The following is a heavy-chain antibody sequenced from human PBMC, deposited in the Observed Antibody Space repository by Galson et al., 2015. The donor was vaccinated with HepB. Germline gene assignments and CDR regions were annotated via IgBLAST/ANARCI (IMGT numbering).Heavy chain of an antibody. J-gene: IGHJ4*02. CDR2: MNPKSGNT. CDR1: GYTFTNYN. D-gene: IGHD4-17*01. V-gene: IGHV1-8*01. CDR3: ARGPDYGNFAPDY. Sequence: SVKVSRKASGYTFTNYNIKWVRQATGQGLEWMGLMNPKSGNTVYAQKFQGRVTMTRDTSISTVYMELSSLRFEDTAVYYCARGPDYGNFAPDYWGQGTLVTVSS.